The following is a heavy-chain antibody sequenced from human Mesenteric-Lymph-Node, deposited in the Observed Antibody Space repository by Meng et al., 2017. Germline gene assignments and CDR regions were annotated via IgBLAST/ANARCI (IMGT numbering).Heavy chain of an antibody. CDR1: GGSISRSDW. CDR3: ATQESRDGHNPY. CDR2: MYHSGTT. V-gene: IGHV4-4*02. D-gene: IGHD5-24*01. J-gene: IGHJ4*02. Sequence: QVQLQESGQGLVKPSQTLALTCTVSGGSISRSDWWSWVRQSPGKGLEWIGEMYHSGTTNYNPSLKSRVTISMGKSNNQLSLKLNSVTAADTAVYYCATQESRDGHNPYWGQGTLVTVSS.